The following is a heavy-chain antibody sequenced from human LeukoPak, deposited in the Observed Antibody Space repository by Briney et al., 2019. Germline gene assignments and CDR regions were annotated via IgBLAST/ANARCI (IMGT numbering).Heavy chain of an antibody. J-gene: IGHJ6*02. CDR2: IYYSGST. D-gene: IGHD6-19*01. CDR1: GGSISSYY. Sequence: SETLSLTCTVSGGSISSYYWSWIRQPPWKGLEWIGYIYYSGSTNYNPSLKSRVTISVDTSKNQFSLKLSSVTAAGTAVYYCARRDGSGWYRERCYYGMDVWGRGTTVTVSS. V-gene: IGHV4-59*08. CDR3: ARRDGSGWYRERCYYGMDV.